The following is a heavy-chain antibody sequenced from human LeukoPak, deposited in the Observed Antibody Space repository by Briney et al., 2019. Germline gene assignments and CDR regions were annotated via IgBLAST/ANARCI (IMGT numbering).Heavy chain of an antibody. D-gene: IGHD1-20*01. J-gene: IGHJ5*02. CDR1: GYTFTGYY. CDR3: ARDYFTFTSKSYNFFDP. CDR2: IEPNSGDT. V-gene: IGHV1-2*02. Sequence: ASVKVSCKASGYTFTGYYMHWVRQAPGQGLERMGWIEPNSGDTNYPEKFQGRITMTRDTSISTAYMELSRLTSDDTAVYFCARDYFTFTSKSYNFFDPWGQGTLVTVSS.